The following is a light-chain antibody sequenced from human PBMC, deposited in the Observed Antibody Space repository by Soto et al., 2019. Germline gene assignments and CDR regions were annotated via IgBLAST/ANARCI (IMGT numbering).Light chain of an antibody. J-gene: IGKJ1*01. CDR2: GAS. V-gene: IGKV3-15*01. CDR1: QSLSSN. Sequence: EIVMTQSPATLSVSPGERATLSCRASQSLSSNLAWYQQKPGQAPRLLISGASTRATGIPARFSGSGSGTEFTLTISSLQSEDFAVYYCQQYNDWPWTFGQGTKVEVK. CDR3: QQYNDWPWT.